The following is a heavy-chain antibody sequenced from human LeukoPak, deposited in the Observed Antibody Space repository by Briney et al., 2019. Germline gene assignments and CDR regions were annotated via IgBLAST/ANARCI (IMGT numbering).Heavy chain of an antibody. V-gene: IGHV3-9*01. CDR1: GFTFDDYA. J-gene: IGHJ3*02. D-gene: IGHD3-16*01. Sequence: GGSLRLSCAASGFTFDDYAMHWVRQGPGKGLEWVSGIGWNSGITGYADSVKGRFTISRDNAKNSLYLQMDSLRVEDTALYYCAKLYDYAWGSNSDAFDIWGQGTMVTVSS. CDR2: IGWNSGIT. CDR3: AKLYDYAWGSNSDAFDI.